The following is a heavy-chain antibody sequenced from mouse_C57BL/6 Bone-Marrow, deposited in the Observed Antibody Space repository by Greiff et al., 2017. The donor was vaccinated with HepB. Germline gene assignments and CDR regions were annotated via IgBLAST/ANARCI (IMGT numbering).Heavy chain of an antibody. J-gene: IGHJ3*01. CDR1: GYTFTGYW. CDR2: ILPGSGST. V-gene: IGHV1-9*01. Sequence: VQLQQSGAELMKPGASVKLSCKATGYTFTGYWIAWVKQRPGHGLEWIGEILPGSGSTNYNEKFKGKATFTADTSSNTAYLQRSSLTTEDSAIYCCVYDGYYAWFAYWGQGTLVTVSA. CDR3: VYDGYYAWFAY. D-gene: IGHD2-3*01.